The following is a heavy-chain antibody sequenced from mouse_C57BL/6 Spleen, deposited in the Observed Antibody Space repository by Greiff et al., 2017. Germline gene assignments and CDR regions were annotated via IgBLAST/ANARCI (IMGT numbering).Heavy chain of an antibody. D-gene: IGHD1-1*01. CDR1: GYTFTGYW. J-gene: IGHJ3*01. Sequence: QVQLKQSGAELMKPGASVKLSCKASGYTFTGYWIEWVKQRPGHGLAWIGEILPGSGSTNYNEKFKGKATFTADTSSNTAYMQLSSLTTEDSANVDGASHDDCYDSSYPFAYWGQGTLVTVSA. CDR3: ASHDDCYDSSYPFAY. CDR2: ILPGSGST. V-gene: IGHV1-9*01.